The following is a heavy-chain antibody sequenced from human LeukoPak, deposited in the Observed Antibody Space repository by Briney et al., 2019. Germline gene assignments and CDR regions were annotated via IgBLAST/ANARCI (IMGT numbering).Heavy chain of an antibody. CDR3: ASLGFLDY. D-gene: IGHD3-16*01. CDR1: GGSFSGYY. J-gene: IGHJ4*02. CDR2: INHSGST. V-gene: IGHV4-34*01. Sequence: PSETLSLTCAVYGGSFSGYYWSWIRQPPGKGLELIGEINHSGSTNYNPSLKSRVTISVDTSKNQFSLKLSSVTAADTAVYYCASLGFLDYWGQGTLVTVSS.